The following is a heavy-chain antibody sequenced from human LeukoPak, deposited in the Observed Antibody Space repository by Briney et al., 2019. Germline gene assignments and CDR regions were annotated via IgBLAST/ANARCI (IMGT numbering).Heavy chain of an antibody. D-gene: IGHD3-22*01. CDR1: GYTFTSYG. V-gene: IGHV1-18*01. CDR2: ISAYNGNT. CDR3: ARDPYYDSSGPYWYFDL. J-gene: IGHJ2*01. Sequence: GASVKVSCKASGYTFTSYGISWVRQAPGQGLEWMGWISAYNGNTNYAQNLQGRVTMTTYTSTSTAYMELRSLRSDDTAVYYCARDPYYDSSGPYWYFDLWGRGTLVTVSS.